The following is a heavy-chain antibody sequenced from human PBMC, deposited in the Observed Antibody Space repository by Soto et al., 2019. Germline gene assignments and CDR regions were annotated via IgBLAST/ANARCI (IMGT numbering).Heavy chain of an antibody. CDR1: GFTFSSYA. V-gene: IGHV3-30*18. CDR2: TSYDGNNE. Sequence: GGSLRLSCAASGFTFSSYAMHWVRQAPGKGLEWVALTSYDGNNEYYTDSVKGRFTISRDNSKNTLFLQMNSPRPEDTAVYYCAKDKGVFNWATSYFDYWGQGALVTVSS. D-gene: IGHD1-1*01. J-gene: IGHJ4*02. CDR3: AKDKGVFNWATSYFDY.